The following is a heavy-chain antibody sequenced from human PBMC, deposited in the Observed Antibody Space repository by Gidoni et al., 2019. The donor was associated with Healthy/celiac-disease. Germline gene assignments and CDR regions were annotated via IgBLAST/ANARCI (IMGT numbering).Heavy chain of an antibody. CDR2: IIPILGIA. V-gene: IGHV1-69*08. J-gene: IGHJ4*02. CDR3: ARDVDTAMGLPDY. D-gene: IGHD5-18*01. Sequence: QVQLVQSGAEVKNPGSSVTVSCNASGGTFSSYTISWVRKAPGQGLEWMGRIIPILGIANYAQKFQGRVTITADKSTSTAYMELSSLRSEDTAVYYCARDVDTAMGLPDYWGQGTLVTVSS. CDR1: GGTFSSYT.